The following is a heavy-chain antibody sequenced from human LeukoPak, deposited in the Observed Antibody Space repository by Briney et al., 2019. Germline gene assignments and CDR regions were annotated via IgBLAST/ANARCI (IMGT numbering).Heavy chain of an antibody. D-gene: IGHD6-19*01. J-gene: IGHJ4*02. CDR2: IGTAGDT. V-gene: IGHV3-13*01. CDR3: ARGGSYIAVAAPFDY. Sequence: PGGSLRLSCAASGFTFSSYDIHWVRQATGKGLEWVSAIGTAGDTYYPGSVKGRFTISRENAKNSLYLQMNSLRAGDTAVYYCARGGSYIAVAAPFDYWGQGTLVTVSS. CDR1: GFTFSSYD.